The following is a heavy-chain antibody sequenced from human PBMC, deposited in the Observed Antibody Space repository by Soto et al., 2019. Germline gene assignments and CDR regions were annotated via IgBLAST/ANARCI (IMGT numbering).Heavy chain of an antibody. J-gene: IGHJ4*02. CDR3: ARDAAVGLFDY. CDR1: GYTITSYG. Sequence: SVQVSCKAAGYTITSYGISSLSQATGQGLEWMGWIRAYNGNTKYAQKLQGRVTMTTDTSTSTAYMELRSLRSDDTAVYYCARDAAVGLFDYWGQGTLVTVSS. V-gene: IGHV1-18*01. D-gene: IGHD1-26*01. CDR2: IRAYNGNT.